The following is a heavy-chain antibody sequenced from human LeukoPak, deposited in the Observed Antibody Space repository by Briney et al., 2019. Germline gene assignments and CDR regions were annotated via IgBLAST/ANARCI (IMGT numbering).Heavy chain of an antibody. J-gene: IGHJ4*02. CDR1: GFTFSSYA. D-gene: IGHD3-22*01. CDR3: VYYDSSGLAFGY. V-gene: IGHV3-23*01. CDR2: ISGSGGST. Sequence: PGGSLRLSCAASGFTFSSYAMSWVRQAPGKGLEWVSAISGSGGSTYYADSVKGRFTISRDNSKNTLYLQMNSLRAEDTAVYYCVYYDSSGLAFGYWGQGTLVTVSS.